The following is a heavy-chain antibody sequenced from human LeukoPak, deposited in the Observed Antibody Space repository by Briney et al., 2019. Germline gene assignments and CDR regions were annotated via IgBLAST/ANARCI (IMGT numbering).Heavy chain of an antibody. CDR3: ARQNSGWYYYFDY. V-gene: IGHV3-23*01. J-gene: IGHJ4*02. CDR2: ISGGGDIT. D-gene: IGHD6-19*01. Sequence: GGSLRLSCAASGFNFANHAMSWVRQTPGKGLEWVSAISGGGDITYYADSVTGRFTISRDNSKNTLYLQMNSLRAEDTAVYYCARQNSGWYYYFDYWGQGTLVTVSS. CDR1: GFNFANHA.